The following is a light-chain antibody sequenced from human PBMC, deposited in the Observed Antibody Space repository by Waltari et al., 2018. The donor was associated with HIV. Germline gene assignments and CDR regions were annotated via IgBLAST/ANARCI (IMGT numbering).Light chain of an antibody. V-gene: IGKV1-5*03. J-gene: IGKJ1*01. CDR1: QSISSW. Sequence: DIQMTQSPSTLSASVGDRVTITCRASQSISSWLAWYQQKPGKAPKLLIYKASSLESGVPSRFSGSGSGTEFTLTISSLQPDDFATYYFRTFGQGTKVEIK. CDR2: KAS. CDR3: RT.